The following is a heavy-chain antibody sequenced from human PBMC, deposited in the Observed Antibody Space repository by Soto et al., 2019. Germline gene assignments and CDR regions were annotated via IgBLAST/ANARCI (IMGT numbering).Heavy chain of an antibody. CDR2: ISAYNGNT. D-gene: IGHD2-15*01. Sequence: ASVKVSCKASGGTFSSYAISWVRQAPGQGLEWMGWISAYNGNTNYAQKLQGRVTMTTDTSTSTAYMELRSLRSDDTAVYYCARDLSVVAATLYYYYGMDVWGQGTTVTVSS. CDR1: GGTFSSYA. V-gene: IGHV1-18*01. J-gene: IGHJ6*02. CDR3: ARDLSVVAATLYYYYGMDV.